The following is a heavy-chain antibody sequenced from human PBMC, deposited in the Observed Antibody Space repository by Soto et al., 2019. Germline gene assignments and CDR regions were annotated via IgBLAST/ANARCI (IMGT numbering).Heavy chain of an antibody. Sequence: EVQLVESGGALVQPGGSLRLSCAASGFTFSIYSMNWVRQAPGKGLEWISYISSSTTTIYYADSVRGRFTISRDSAKLYLQMNSLRAEDTAVYYCARAGARPGGGSDYWGQVTLVTVSS. CDR3: ARAGARPGGGSDY. V-gene: IGHV3-48*01. D-gene: IGHD1-26*01. CDR2: ISSSTTTI. CDR1: GFTFSIYS. J-gene: IGHJ4*02.